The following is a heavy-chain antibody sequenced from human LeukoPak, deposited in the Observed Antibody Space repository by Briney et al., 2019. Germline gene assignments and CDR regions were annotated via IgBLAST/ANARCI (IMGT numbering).Heavy chain of an antibody. CDR2: ISASGGST. D-gene: IGHD3-22*01. Sequence: GGSLRLSCAASGFTFSSYAMGWVRQAPGKGLEWVSSISASGGSTDYADSVKGRSTVSKDNPKNTLYLQMNSPRAEDTAIYYCAKDPHSGYPYYFDYWGQGTLVTVSS. CDR3: AKDPHSGYPYYFDY. CDR1: GFTFSSYA. V-gene: IGHV3-23*01. J-gene: IGHJ4*02.